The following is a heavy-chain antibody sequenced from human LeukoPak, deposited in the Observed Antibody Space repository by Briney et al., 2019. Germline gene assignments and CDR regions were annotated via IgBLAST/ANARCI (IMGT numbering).Heavy chain of an antibody. CDR1: GFTFSSYG. Sequence: GGSLRLSCAASGFTFSSYGMHWVRQAPGKGLEWVAFIRYDGSNKYYADSVKGRFTISRDNSKNTLYLQMNSLRAEDTAVYYCAKSRGYDFDDYYYYMDVWGKGTTVTISS. CDR2: IRYDGSNK. J-gene: IGHJ6*03. CDR3: AKSRGYDFDDYYYYMDV. V-gene: IGHV3-30*02. D-gene: IGHD5-12*01.